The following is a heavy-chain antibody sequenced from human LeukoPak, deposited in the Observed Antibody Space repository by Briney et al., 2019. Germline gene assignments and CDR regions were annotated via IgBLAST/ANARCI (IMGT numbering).Heavy chain of an antibody. V-gene: IGHV3-9*01. Sequence: PGGSLRLSCAASGFTFDDYAMHWVRHAPGKGLEWVSGISWNSGSIGYADSVKGRFTISRDNAKNSLYLQMNSLRAEDTALYYCGKVGKYQLLLYYFDYWGQGTLVTVSS. CDR1: GFTFDDYA. CDR3: GKVGKYQLLLYYFDY. J-gene: IGHJ4*02. D-gene: IGHD2-2*01. CDR2: ISWNSGSI.